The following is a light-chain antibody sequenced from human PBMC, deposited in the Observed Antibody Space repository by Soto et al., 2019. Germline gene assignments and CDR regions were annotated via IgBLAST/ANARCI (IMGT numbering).Light chain of an antibody. Sequence: QPVLTQPPSISGAPGQRVTISCTGSSSNIGAGSDVHWYHQLPGTAPKLLIYGNTNRPSGVPDRFSGSKSGTSASLAIAGLQTEDEADYYCSLYTSENTYVFGTGTKLTVL. CDR2: GNT. J-gene: IGLJ1*01. V-gene: IGLV1-40*01. CDR3: SLYTSENTYV. CDR1: SSNIGAGSD.